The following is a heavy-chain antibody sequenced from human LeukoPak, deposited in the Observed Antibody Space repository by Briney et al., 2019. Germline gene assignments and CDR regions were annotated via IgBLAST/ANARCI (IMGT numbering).Heavy chain of an antibody. CDR2: IYYSGST. J-gene: IGHJ3*02. Sequence: SETLSLTCTVSGGSISSYYWSWIRQPPGKGLEWIGYIYYSGSTNYNPSLKSRVTISVDTSKNQFSLKLSSVTAADTAVYYCARDGNYGSYSAFDIWGQGTMVTVSS. D-gene: IGHD1-26*01. CDR3: ARDGNYGSYSAFDI. CDR1: GGSISSYY. V-gene: IGHV4-59*12.